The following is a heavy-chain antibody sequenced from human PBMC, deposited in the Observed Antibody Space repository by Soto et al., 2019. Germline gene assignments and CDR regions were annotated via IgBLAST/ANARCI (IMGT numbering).Heavy chain of an antibody. V-gene: IGHV4-59*01. Sequence: SETLSLTCSVSGGSISGYYWSWIRQPPGKELEWIGYIYYTGSTSYNPSLKSRVTISVDTSRNQFSLKLNSVTAADTAVYYCARDEESGTYYHFYYWGQGNLVTVSS. J-gene: IGHJ4*02. CDR3: ARDEESGTYYHFYY. CDR2: IYYTGST. CDR1: GGSISGYY. D-gene: IGHD1-26*01.